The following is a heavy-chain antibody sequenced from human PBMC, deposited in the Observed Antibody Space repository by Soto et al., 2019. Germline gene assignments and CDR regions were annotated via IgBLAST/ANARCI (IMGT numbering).Heavy chain of an antibody. J-gene: IGHJ5*02. CDR1: GYTFTNYE. CDR2: MNPGSGNT. V-gene: IGHV1-8*01. Sequence: QVQLVQSGAEVKKPGASVKVSCKASGYTFTNYEINWVRQATGQWLEWMGWMNPGSGNTGYAHKFQGRVTMTRNIFISTAYMELSRLGSDDTAIYYCARMAASGSLNWFDPWGQGTLVTVSS. CDR3: ARMAASGSLNWFDP. D-gene: IGHD3-10*01.